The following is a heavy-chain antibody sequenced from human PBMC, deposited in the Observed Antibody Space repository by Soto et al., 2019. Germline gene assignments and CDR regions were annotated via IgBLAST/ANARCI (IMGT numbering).Heavy chain of an antibody. D-gene: IGHD3-22*01. V-gene: IGHV1-69*13. J-gene: IGHJ4*02. CDR3: ARETNYYDSSGYEFDY. CDR1: GYTFTSYA. CDR2: INPINGTA. Sequence: GASVKVSCKASGYTFTSYAMHWVRQAPGQRLEWMGWINPINGTANYAQKLQGRVTITADESTSTAYMELSSLRSEDTAVYYCARETNYYDSSGYEFDYWGQGTLVTVS.